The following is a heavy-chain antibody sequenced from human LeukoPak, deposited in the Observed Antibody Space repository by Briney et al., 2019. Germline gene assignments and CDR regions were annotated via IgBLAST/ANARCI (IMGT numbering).Heavy chain of an antibody. J-gene: IGHJ4*02. CDR2: ISSSSSYI. CDR1: GFTFSSYS. D-gene: IGHD5-24*01. V-gene: IGHV3-21*01. Sequence: SGGSLRLSCAASGFTFSSYSMNWVRQAPGKGLEWVSSISSSSSYIYYADSVKGRFTISRDNAKNSLYLQMNSLRAEDTAVYYCARGEQDGYNLDYWGQGTLVTVSS. CDR3: ARGEQDGYNLDY.